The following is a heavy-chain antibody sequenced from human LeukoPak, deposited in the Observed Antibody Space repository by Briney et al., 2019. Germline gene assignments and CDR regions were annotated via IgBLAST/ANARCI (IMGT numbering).Heavy chain of an antibody. CDR3: AKDDHSSAYYFDY. CDR1: GFTFSSYG. Sequence: GRSLRLSCAASGFTFSSYGMHWVRQAPGKGLEWVAVIWYNGSNKYYADSVKGRFTISRDNSKNTLYLQMNSLRAEDTAVYYCAKDDHSSAYYFDYWGQGTLVTVSS. D-gene: IGHD3-22*01. J-gene: IGHJ4*02. CDR2: IWYNGSNK. V-gene: IGHV3-33*06.